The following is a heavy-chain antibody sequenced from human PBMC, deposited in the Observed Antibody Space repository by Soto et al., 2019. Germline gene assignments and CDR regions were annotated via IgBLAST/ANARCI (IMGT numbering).Heavy chain of an antibody. J-gene: IGHJ6*02. CDR2: MNPNSGNT. CDR3: ARGGRMVRGVIPLYYYYYYGMDV. D-gene: IGHD3-10*01. V-gene: IGHV1-8*01. CDR1: GYTFTSYD. Sequence: GASVKVSCKASGYTFTSYDINWVRQATGQGLEWMGWMNPNSGNTGYAQKFQGRVTMTRNTSISTAYMELSSLRSEDTAVYYCARGGRMVRGVIPLYYYYYYGMDVWGQGTTVTVSS.